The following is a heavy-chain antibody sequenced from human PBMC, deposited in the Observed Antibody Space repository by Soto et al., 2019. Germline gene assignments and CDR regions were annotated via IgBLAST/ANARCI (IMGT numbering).Heavy chain of an antibody. J-gene: IGHJ4*02. D-gene: IGHD3-22*01. Sequence: LRLSCAASGFTFSSYWMHWVRQAPGKGLVWVSAISGSGGSTYYADSVKGRFTISRDNSKNTLYLQMNSLRAEDTAVYYCAKDLDPYYYDSSGYYDLGYWGQGTLVTVSS. CDR3: AKDLDPYYYDSSGYYDLGY. V-gene: IGHV3-23*01. CDR1: GFTFSSYW. CDR2: ISGSGGST.